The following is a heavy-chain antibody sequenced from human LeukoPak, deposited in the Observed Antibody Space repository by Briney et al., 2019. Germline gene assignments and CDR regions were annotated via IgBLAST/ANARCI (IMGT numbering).Heavy chain of an antibody. CDR1: GFTFDDYA. V-gene: IGHV3-9*01. Sequence: GRSLRLSCAASGFTFDDYAMHWVRQAPGKGLEWDSGISWNSGSIGYADSVKGRFTISRDNAKNSLYLQMNSLRAEDTALYYCAKDLGSEDAFDIWGQGTMVTVSS. CDR3: AKDLGSEDAFDI. D-gene: IGHD2-15*01. CDR2: ISWNSGSI. J-gene: IGHJ3*02.